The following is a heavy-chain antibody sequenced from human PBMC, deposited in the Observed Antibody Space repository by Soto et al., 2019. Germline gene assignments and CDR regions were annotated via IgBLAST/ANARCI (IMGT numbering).Heavy chain of an antibody. CDR2: IDPSGGIT. CDR3: ARDAIGHDNYYSLGYYFDH. Sequence: QVQLSQFGAEVKKPGASVKVSCKASGYSFTNFHIHWVRQAPGQGLEWMGMIDPSGGITRDAQRLKGRITMARNAATSNVYMELRSLTAEDTAVYYCARDAIGHDNYYSLGYYFDHWGQGTLVTVSS. D-gene: IGHD3-10*01. CDR1: GYSFTNFH. J-gene: IGHJ4*02. V-gene: IGHV1-46*01.